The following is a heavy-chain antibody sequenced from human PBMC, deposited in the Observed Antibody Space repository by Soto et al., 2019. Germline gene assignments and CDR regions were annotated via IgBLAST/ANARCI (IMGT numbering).Heavy chain of an antibody. Sequence: QVQLQESGPGLVKASQTLSLICSVSGESISSGGYYWSWIRHHPGKGLEWIGYIYDSESAYYNPSLKRRVTISMDTSKHHFAMKLSSVTAADTAVYYCVRASSSSSAAGYWGQGTLITVSS. D-gene: IGHD6-6*01. CDR1: GESISSGGYY. CDR2: IYDSESA. J-gene: IGHJ4*02. CDR3: VRASSSSSAAGY. V-gene: IGHV4-31*03.